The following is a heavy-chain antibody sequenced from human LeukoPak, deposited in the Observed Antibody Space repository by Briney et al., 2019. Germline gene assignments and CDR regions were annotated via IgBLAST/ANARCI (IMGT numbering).Heavy chain of an antibody. CDR2: IKQDGSEK. V-gene: IGHV3-7*03. D-gene: IGHD4-23*01. J-gene: IGHJ1*01. CDR3: AKDRVSGGKAEWH. CDR1: GFTFGSYW. Sequence: GGSLRLSCAASGFTFGSYWMSWVRQAPGKGLEWVANIKQDGSEKYYVDSVKGRFTISRDNSKNTLFLHMSSLRADDTAVYYCAKDRVSGGKAEWHWGQGTLVTVSS.